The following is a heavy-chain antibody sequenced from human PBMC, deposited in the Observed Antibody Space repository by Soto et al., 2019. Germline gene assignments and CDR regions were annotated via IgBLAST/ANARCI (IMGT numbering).Heavy chain of an antibody. V-gene: IGHV3-23*01. CDR1: GFTFSSYA. CDR3: AKYEQRYVDWLLAEGTEYMDV. CDR2: ISGSGGST. Sequence: EVQLLESGGGLVQPGGSLRLSCAASGFTFSSYAMSWVRQAPGKGLEWVSAISGSGGSTYYADSVKGRFTISRDNSKNTLYLQMNSLRAEDTAVYYCAKYEQRYVDWLLAEGTEYMDVWGKGTTVTVSS. J-gene: IGHJ6*03. D-gene: IGHD3-9*01.